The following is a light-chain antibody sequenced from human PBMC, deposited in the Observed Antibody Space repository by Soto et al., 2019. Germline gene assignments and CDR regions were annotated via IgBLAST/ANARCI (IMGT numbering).Light chain of an antibody. CDR3: QQTYITPLT. CDR1: QTISTS. CDR2: GAS. Sequence: DIQMTQSPSSLSASVGDRIIITCRASQTISTSLNWYQQKAGTAPKLLIYGASRLQYGVPSRFSVSGSGTDFTLTISSLQPEDFATFYCQQTYITPLTFGGGTKVESK. V-gene: IGKV1-39*01. J-gene: IGKJ4*01.